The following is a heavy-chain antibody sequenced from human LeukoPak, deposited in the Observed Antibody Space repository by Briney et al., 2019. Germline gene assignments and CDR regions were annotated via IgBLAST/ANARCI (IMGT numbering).Heavy chain of an antibody. J-gene: IGHJ4*02. CDR1: GYTFTGYY. CDR2: INPNSGGT. Sequence: GASVRVSCKASGYTFTGYYMHWVRQAPGQGLEWMGWINPNSGGTNYAQKFQGRVTMTRDTSISTAYMELSRLRSDDTAVYYCARAIWGAAIITTTLDYWGQGTLVTVSS. CDR3: ARAIWGAAIITTTLDY. V-gene: IGHV1-2*02. D-gene: IGHD1-1*01.